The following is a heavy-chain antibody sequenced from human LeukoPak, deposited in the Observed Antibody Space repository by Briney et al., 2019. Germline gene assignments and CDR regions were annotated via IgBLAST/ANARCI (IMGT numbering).Heavy chain of an antibody. Sequence: PSETLSLTCAVYGGSFSSYYWSWIRQPPGKGLEWIGEINHSGSTNYNPSLKSRVTISVDTSKNQFSLKLSSVTAADTAVYYCARVRAARFRGYYYYYYMDVWGKGTTVTVSS. CDR3: ARVRAARFRGYYYYYYMDV. V-gene: IGHV4-34*01. D-gene: IGHD6-6*01. CDR1: GGSFSSYY. J-gene: IGHJ6*03. CDR2: INHSGST.